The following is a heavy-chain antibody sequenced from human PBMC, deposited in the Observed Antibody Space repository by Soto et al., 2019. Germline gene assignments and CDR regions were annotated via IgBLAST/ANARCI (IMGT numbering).Heavy chain of an antibody. V-gene: IGHV1-2*04. J-gene: IGHJ5*02. CDR3: ARVTATSPDAWLDP. CDR2: INPNSGST. D-gene: IGHD4-4*01. Sequence: QVQLVQSGAEVKKPGASVNVSCRASGYTFTDYFLHWVRQAPGHGLEWMGWINPNSGSTNFAPKFQGFVTMTRDASISTVYLVLNRLTSDDTAVYFCARVTATSPDAWLDPWGQGTLVTVSS. CDR1: GYTFTDYF.